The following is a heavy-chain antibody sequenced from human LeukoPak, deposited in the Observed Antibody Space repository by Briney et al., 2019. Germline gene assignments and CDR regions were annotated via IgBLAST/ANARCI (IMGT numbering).Heavy chain of an antibody. CDR2: ISSSGGST. V-gene: IGHV3-23*01. J-gene: IGHJ4*02. Sequence: GGSLRLSCAASGFTFSNYAMSWVRQAPGKGLEWVSGISSSGGSTYSAGSVKGPFTISRDNAKSTLYVQMNSLRAEDTAVYYCAKDHYSNYGYFDYWGQGTLVTVSS. D-gene: IGHD4-11*01. CDR3: AKDHYSNYGYFDY. CDR1: GFTFSNYA.